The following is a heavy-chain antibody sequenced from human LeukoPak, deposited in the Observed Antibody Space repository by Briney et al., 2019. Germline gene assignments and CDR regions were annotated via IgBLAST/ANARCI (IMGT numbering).Heavy chain of an antibody. J-gene: IGHJ5*02. Sequence: ASVKVSRKASGYPFTDYYIHWVRQAPGHGLEWIGWMSPNSGDTLSPQKFQGRVTMTRDTAISTAYMELSSLRSDDTAVYYCARGQVLVGGNWFDPWGQGTLVTVSS. CDR3: ARGQVLVGGNWFDP. CDR1: GYPFTDYY. CDR2: MSPNSGDT. V-gene: IGHV1-2*02. D-gene: IGHD3-10*01.